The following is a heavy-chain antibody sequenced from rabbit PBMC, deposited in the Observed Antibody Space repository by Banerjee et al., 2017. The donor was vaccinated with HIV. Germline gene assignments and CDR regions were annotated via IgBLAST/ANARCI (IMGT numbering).Heavy chain of an antibody. D-gene: IGHD7-1*01. CDR3: ARDAGYSGDGDTTFNL. CDR1: GFDFSSYY. J-gene: IGHJ4*01. Sequence: QLKETGGGLVQPGGSLTLSCKASGFDFSSYYMSWVRQAPGTGLEWIGTIYAAKSRTYYASWARSRFTISSDNAQNTVELQMNSLTAADTATYFCARDAGYSGDGDTTFNLWGPGTLVTVS. CDR2: IYAAKSRT. V-gene: IGHV1S7*01.